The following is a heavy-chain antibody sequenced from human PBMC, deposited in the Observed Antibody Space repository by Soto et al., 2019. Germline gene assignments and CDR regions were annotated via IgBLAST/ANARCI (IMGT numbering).Heavy chain of an antibody. D-gene: IGHD1-1*01. CDR2: IGHDGSNK. Sequence: QVQLVQSGGGVVQPGRSLRLSCETSGFRFRDYGMHWVRQAPGKGLECVAVIGHDGSNKHYADSVKGRFTVSRDHSKSTLFLQMDTLRAEDTAVYYCARAPSAAGTVGFDFWGQGTPVTVSS. CDR3: ARAPSAAGTVGFDF. CDR1: GFRFRDYG. V-gene: IGHV3-33*01. J-gene: IGHJ4*02.